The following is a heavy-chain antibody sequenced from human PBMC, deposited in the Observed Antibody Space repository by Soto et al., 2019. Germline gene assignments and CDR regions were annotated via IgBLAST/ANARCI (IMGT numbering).Heavy chain of an antibody. J-gene: IGHJ6*03. CDR3: ARDRAYFSGDSCYAGSNSYYDMDV. CDR2: IYYNGST. V-gene: IGHV4-59*01. CDR1: GGSISRYY. D-gene: IGHD2-2*01. Sequence: QVQLQESGPGLVKPSETLSVTCTVSGGSISRYYWSWIRQPPGKGLEWMGYIYYNGSTNYNPSLKGRVTIAVDPTKNPFSLKLSSVTAADTAVYYCARDRAYFSGDSCYAGSNSYYDMDVGGKGTKVTVS.